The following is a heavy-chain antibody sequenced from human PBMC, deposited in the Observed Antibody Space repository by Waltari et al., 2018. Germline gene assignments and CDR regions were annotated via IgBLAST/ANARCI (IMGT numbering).Heavy chain of an antibody. V-gene: IGHV3-21*02. CDR1: GFTFSNYS. CDR2: IGISTTYK. CDR3: ARGPWAPLDY. Sequence: EVQLVESGGGQVKPGGSLRLSCVGSGFTFSNYSMNWVRWAPGNGLDWVASIGISTTYKFYADSVKGRFTVSRDNAKNSVYLQMNNLRVEDTAVYYCARGPWAPLDYWGQGVLVTVSS. J-gene: IGHJ4*02.